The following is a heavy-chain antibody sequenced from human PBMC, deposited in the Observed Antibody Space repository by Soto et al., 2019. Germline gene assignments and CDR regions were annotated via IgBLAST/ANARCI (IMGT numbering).Heavy chain of an antibody. CDR2: IDSDGSRI. CDR1: GFTFSNYW. Sequence: GGSLRLSCAASGFTFSNYWMHWVRQAPGKGLVWVSRIDSDGSRITYADFVKGRFTISRDNAKNTVYLHMNSLTAEDTAVYYCVRTSLVVAVASREDFWGQGTLVTVSS. V-gene: IGHV3-74*01. J-gene: IGHJ4*02. D-gene: IGHD2-15*01. CDR3: VRTSLVVAVASREDF.